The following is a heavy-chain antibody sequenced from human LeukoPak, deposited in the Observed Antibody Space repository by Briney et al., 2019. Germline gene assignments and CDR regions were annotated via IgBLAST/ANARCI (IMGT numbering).Heavy chain of an antibody. V-gene: IGHV1-2*02. D-gene: IGHD3-9*01. CDR3: ASRPVYYDILTGYYYETPFDY. CDR2: INPNSGGT. Sequence: ASVKVSCKASGYTFTGYYMHWVRQAPGQGLEWMGWINPNSGGTNYAQKFQGRVTMTRDTSISTAYMELSRLRSGDTAVYYCASRPVYYDILTGYYYETPFDYWGQGTLVTVSS. CDR1: GYTFTGYY. J-gene: IGHJ4*02.